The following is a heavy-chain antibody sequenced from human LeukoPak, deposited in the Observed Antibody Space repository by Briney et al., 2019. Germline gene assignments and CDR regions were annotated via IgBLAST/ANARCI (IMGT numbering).Heavy chain of an antibody. J-gene: IGHJ4*02. D-gene: IGHD1-26*01. CDR2: FDPEDGET. CDR3: STLGATHTGFDY. V-gene: IGHV1-24*01. CDR1: GYTLTELS. Sequence: ASVKVSCKVSGYTLTELSMHWVRQAPGKGLEWMGGFDPEDGETIYAQKFQGRVTMTEDTSTDTAYMELSSLRSEDTAVYYCSTLGATHTGFDYCVQGTLVTVSS.